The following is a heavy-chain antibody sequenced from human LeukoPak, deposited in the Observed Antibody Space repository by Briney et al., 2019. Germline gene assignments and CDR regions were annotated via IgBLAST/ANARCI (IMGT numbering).Heavy chain of an antibody. CDR2: ISAYNGNT. CDR3: ARDYYYYGMDV. Sequence: ASVKVSCKASGYTFTSYGIRRVRQAPGQALEWMGWISAYNGNTNYAQKLQGRVTMTTDTSTSTAYMELRSLRSDDTAVYYCARDYYYYGMDVWGQGTTVTVSS. CDR1: GYTFTSYG. J-gene: IGHJ6*02. V-gene: IGHV1-18*01.